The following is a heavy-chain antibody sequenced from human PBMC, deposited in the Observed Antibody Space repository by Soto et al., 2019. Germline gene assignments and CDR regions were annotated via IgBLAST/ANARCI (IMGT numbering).Heavy chain of an antibody. D-gene: IGHD1-26*01. J-gene: IGHJ4*02. CDR1: GFTFSNSD. CDR3: ASRRVGYIGRPGPFDY. Sequence: EVQLLESGGGLVQPGGSLRLSCAASGFTFSNSDMNWVRQAPGKGLEWVSIVTNGGDRTSYADSVKGRFTISRDNSKNTLYLQMDSLRAEDTAVYYCASRRVGYIGRPGPFDYWGQGTLVTVFS. V-gene: IGHV3-23*01. CDR2: VTNGGDRT.